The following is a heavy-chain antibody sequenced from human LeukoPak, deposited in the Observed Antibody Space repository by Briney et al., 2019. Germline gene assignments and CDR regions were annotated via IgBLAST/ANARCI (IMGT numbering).Heavy chain of an antibody. CDR1: GGSISSYY. J-gene: IGHJ4*02. CDR3: ARESNYYFDY. V-gene: IGHV4-59*01. Sequence: PSETLSLTCTVSGGSISSYYWSWIRQPPGKGLEWIGYIYYSGSTNYNPSLKSRVTISVDTSKNQFSLQLSSVTAADTAVYFCARESNYYFDYWGQGTLVTVSS. CDR2: IYYSGST.